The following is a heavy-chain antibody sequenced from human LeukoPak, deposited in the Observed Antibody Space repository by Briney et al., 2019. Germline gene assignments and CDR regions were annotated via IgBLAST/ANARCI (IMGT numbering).Heavy chain of an antibody. CDR1: AYSIGSGYY. CDR2: FYHSGST. D-gene: IGHD5-18*01. CDR3: ARFRYGYRGLDY. Sequence: PSETLSLTCAVSAYSIGSGYYWGWIRQPPGKGLEWIGSFYHSGSTNYNPSLKSRVTISVDTSKNQFSLKLSSVTAADTAVYYCARFRYGYRGLDYWGQGTLVTVSS. J-gene: IGHJ4*02. V-gene: IGHV4-38-2*01.